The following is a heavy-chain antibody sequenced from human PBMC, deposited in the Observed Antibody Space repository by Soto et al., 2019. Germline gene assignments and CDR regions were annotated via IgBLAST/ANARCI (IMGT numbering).Heavy chain of an antibody. V-gene: IGHV4-34*01. CDR2: INHSGSA. Sequence: SETLSLTCDVYGGSFSRYYWNWIRQPPGKGLEWLGEINHSGSANYNPSLESRVTISLDTSKTQFSLKLTSVTAADTAVYYCARGEGRLVGTWFDPWGQGTLVTVSS. D-gene: IGHD5-12*01. J-gene: IGHJ5*02. CDR1: GGSFSRYY. CDR3: ARGEGRLVGTWFDP.